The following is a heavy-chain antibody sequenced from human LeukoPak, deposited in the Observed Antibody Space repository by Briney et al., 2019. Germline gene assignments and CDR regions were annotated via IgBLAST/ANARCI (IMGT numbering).Heavy chain of an antibody. CDR2: INHSGST. J-gene: IGHJ5*02. D-gene: IGHD3-10*01. CDR3: ARGGKGNYGSGSYYIDNWFDP. V-gene: IGHV4-34*01. CDR1: GGSFSGYY. Sequence: PSETLSLTCAVYGGSFSGYYWSWIRQPPGKGLEWIGEINHSGSTNYNPSLKSRVTISVDTSKNQFSLKLSSVTAADTAVYYCARGGKGNYGSGSYYIDNWFDPWGLGTLVTVSS.